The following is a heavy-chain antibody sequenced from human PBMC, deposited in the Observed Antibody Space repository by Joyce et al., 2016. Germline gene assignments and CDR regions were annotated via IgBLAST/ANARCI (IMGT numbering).Heavy chain of an antibody. CDR2: RISLLGTA. D-gene: IGHD6-13*01. V-gene: IGHV1-69*01. J-gene: IGHJ6*02. CDR1: GGTFSSYA. CDR3: IMERWAAAGMVYYYGMDV. Sequence: QVQVVQSGAEVKKPGSSVKVSCEASGGTFSSYAFSWVRQAPGQGLEWMGGRISLLGTAKYAQNYQGRVTITADESTRTAYMELRSLRYADTAVYYCIMERWAAAGMVYYYGMDVWGQGTTVAVSS.